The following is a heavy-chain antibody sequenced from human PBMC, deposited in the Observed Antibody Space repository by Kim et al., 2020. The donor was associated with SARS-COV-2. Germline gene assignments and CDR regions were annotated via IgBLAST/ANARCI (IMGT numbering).Heavy chain of an antibody. D-gene: IGHD3-22*01. Sequence: GGSLRLSCAASGFTFSSYAMSWVRQAPGKGLEWVSAISGSGGSTYYADSVKGRFTISRDNSKNTLYLQMNSLRAEDTAVYYCAKDRAHSHYYESSGDVGVFDNWGQGTMVTVSS. CDR2: ISGSGGST. V-gene: IGHV3-23*01. CDR3: AKDRAHSHYYESSGDVGVFDN. CDR1: GFTFSSYA. J-gene: IGHJ4*02.